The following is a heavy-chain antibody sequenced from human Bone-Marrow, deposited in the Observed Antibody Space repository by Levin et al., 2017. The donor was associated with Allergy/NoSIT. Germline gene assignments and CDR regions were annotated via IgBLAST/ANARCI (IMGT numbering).Heavy chain of an antibody. D-gene: IGHD1-26*01. Sequence: GGSLRLSCAASGFTFSTYAMNWVRQAPGKGLEWVSLISGSGSNTYYADSVKGRFTISRDNSKNMLYLQMNSLRAEDTAIYYCERWETGSLSVSDFWGQGTLVTVSS. CDR2: ISGSGSNT. J-gene: IGHJ4*02. CDR3: ERWETGSLSVSDF. CDR1: GFTFSTYA. V-gene: IGHV3-23*01.